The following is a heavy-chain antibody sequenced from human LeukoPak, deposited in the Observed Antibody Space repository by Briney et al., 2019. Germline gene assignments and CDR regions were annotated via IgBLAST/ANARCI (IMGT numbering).Heavy chain of an antibody. Sequence: GGSLRLSCAASGFTFSSYAMSWVRQAPGKGLEWVSAISGSGGSTYYADSVKGRFTISRDNSKNTLYLQMNSLRAEDTAVYYCAKDRWGLYSGYGGGFDYWGQGTLVTVSS. CDR3: AKDRWGLYSGYGGGFDY. CDR2: ISGSGGST. J-gene: IGHJ4*02. D-gene: IGHD5-12*01. V-gene: IGHV3-23*01. CDR1: GFTFSSYA.